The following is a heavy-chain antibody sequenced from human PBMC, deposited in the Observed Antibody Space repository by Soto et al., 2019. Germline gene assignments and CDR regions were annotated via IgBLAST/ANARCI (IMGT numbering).Heavy chain of an antibody. V-gene: IGHV5-10-1*01. D-gene: IGHD3-16*02. CDR3: ARLFPDAVWGSYPQPYRYGMDV. CDR2: IYPSDSYT. Sequence: GESLKTSRKGSGYSFTSYWISWVRQMPGKGLEWMGRIYPSDSYTNYSPSFQGHVTISADKSISTAYLQLSSLKASDTAMYYCARLFPDAVWGSYPQPYRYGMDVWGQGTTVTVSS. J-gene: IGHJ6*02. CDR1: GYSFTSYW.